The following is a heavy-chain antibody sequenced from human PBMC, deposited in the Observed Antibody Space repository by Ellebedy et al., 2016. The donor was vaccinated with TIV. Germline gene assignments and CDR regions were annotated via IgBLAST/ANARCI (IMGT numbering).Heavy chain of an antibody. V-gene: IGHV3-23*01. J-gene: IGHJ3*01. Sequence: GESLKISXAASGFTFASYAMSWVRQAPGKGLEWVSTVTGSGDGAYYADSVKGRFTISRDNSKNTLHLQMNSLRAEDTAVFHCAKHLGGVRAFDLWGQGTMVTVSS. CDR1: GFTFASYA. CDR3: AKHLGGVRAFDL. D-gene: IGHD3-16*01. CDR2: VTGSGDGA.